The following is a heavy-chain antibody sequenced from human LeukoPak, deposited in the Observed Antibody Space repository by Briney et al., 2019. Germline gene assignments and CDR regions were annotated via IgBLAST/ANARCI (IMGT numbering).Heavy chain of an antibody. CDR3: TRDRLGGAVASWIPDY. J-gene: IGHJ4*02. CDR1: GGSINNYY. V-gene: IGHV4-59*01. Sequence: NASETLTLTCSVSGGSINNYYWSWIRQAPGKRLEWIGSVYHTGSTDYNPSLRSPVTISVDTSKNHFSLKVTSVTAADTAIYYCTRDRLGGAVASWIPDYWGQGTLVTVSS. D-gene: IGHD3-3*01. CDR2: VYHTGST.